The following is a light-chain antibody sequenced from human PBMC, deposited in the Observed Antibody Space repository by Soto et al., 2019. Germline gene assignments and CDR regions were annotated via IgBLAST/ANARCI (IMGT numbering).Light chain of an antibody. J-gene: IGKJ4*01. CDR1: QGISSW. CDR2: KAS. Sequence: DIQMTQSPSTLSASVGDRVTITCRASQGISSWLAWYQQKPGKAPKLLIYKASSLESGVPSRFSGSGSGTEFTLTISSLQPDDFATYYCQQYNSYSPLTFGGGTKVGIK. V-gene: IGKV1-5*03. CDR3: QQYNSYSPLT.